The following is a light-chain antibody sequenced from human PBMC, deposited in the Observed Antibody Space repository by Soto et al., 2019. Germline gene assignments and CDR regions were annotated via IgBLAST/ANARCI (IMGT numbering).Light chain of an antibody. V-gene: IGKV3-20*01. CDR1: QSVMSKF. CDR3: HLYDSSRT. CDR2: GAS. J-gene: IGKJ1*01. Sequence: EIVLTQSPGTLSLSPGERAILSCRARQSVMSKFFAWYQQKPGQAPRLLIYGASIRATGIPDRFSGSGSGTDFTLTISRLEPEDFAVYYCHLYDSSRTFGQGTKVEMK.